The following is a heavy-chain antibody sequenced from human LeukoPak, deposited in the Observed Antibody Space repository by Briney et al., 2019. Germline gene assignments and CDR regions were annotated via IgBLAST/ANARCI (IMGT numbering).Heavy chain of an antibody. J-gene: IGHJ3*02. CDR2: IGSSSGYI. Sequence: GGSLRLSCAASGFTFSSFNMSWVRQAPGKGLEWVSSIGSSSGYIYYADSVKGRFTISRDNAKNSLYLQMNSLRAEDTAVYYCARDRVVGATYDAFDIWGQGTMVTVSS. CDR3: ARDRVVGATYDAFDI. CDR1: GFTFSSFN. D-gene: IGHD1-26*01. V-gene: IGHV3-21*01.